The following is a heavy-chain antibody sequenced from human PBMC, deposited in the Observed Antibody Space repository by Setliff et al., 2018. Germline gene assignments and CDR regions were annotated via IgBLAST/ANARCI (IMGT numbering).Heavy chain of an antibody. CDR3: ARDGFEIVVVPAAIYYYYYMDV. J-gene: IGHJ6*03. CDR1: GYTCTSYA. CDR2: INAGNGNT. D-gene: IGHD2-2*01. V-gene: IGHV1-3*01. Sequence: ASVKVSCKAAGYTCTSYAMHWVRQAPGQRLEWMGWINAGNGNTKYSQKFQGRVTITRDTSASTAYMELSSLRSEDTAVYYCARDGFEIVVVPAAIYYYYYMDVWGKGTTVTVSS.